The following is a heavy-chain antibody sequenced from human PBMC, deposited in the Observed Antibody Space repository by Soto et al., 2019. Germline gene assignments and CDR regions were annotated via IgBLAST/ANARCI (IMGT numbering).Heavy chain of an antibody. Sequence: ASVKVSCKASGYTFTGYYMHWVRQAPGQGLEWMGWINPNSGGTNYAQNFQAWVTMTRDTSLSTAYMELTRLRSDDTAVYYCARVNGDAPPRGMDVWGQGTTVTVSS. V-gene: IGHV1-2*04. CDR3: ARVNGDAPPRGMDV. CDR1: GYTFTGYY. J-gene: IGHJ6*02. D-gene: IGHD2-8*01. CDR2: INPNSGGT.